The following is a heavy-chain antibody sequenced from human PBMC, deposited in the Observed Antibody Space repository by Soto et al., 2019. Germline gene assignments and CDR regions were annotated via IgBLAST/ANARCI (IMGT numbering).Heavy chain of an antibody. CDR1: GGSFSGYY. D-gene: IGHD5-12*01. Sequence: QVQLQQWGAGLLKPSETLSLTCAVYGGSFSGYYWSWIRQPPGKGREWIGEINHSGRTNSNPSLKSRVTISVHTSKNQFSLKLSSVTAADTAVYYCARARVDSGYGKRFGLWGQGTLVTVSS. V-gene: IGHV4-34*01. J-gene: IGHJ4*02. CDR2: INHSGRT. CDR3: ARARVDSGYGKRFGL.